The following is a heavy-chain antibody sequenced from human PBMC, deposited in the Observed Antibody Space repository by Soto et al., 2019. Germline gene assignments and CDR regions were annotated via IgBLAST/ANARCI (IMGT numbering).Heavy chain of an antibody. CDR3: ARGESVVGDY. J-gene: IGHJ4*02. Sequence: GASVKVSCEASGYTFTSYAKHWVRQAPGQRLEWMGWINAGNGNTKCSQKFQDRVTITRDTSASTAYMELSSLRSEDTAVYYCARGESVVGDYWGQGTMVTVSS. CDR1: GYTFTSYA. D-gene: IGHD2-15*01. V-gene: IGHV1-3*01. CDR2: INAGNGNT.